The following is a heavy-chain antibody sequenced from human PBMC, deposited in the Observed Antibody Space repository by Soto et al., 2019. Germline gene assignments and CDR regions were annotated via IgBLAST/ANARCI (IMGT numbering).Heavy chain of an antibody. D-gene: IGHD6-13*01. CDR1: GFTFSSYW. J-gene: IGHJ4*02. CDR2: IKRDGSEK. CDR3: ARDGQLVINYFDY. Sequence: GGSLRLSCAASGFTFSSYWRSWVRQAPGKGLEWVANIKRDGSEKYYVDSVKGRFTISRDNAKNSLYLQMNSLRAEDTAVYYCARDGQLVINYFDYWGQGTMVTVYS. V-gene: IGHV3-7*01.